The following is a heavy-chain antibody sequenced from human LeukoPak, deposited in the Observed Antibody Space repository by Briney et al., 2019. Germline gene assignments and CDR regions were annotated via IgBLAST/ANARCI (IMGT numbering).Heavy chain of an antibody. D-gene: IGHD3-16*01. CDR2: ISNSGYST. V-gene: IGHV3-11*01. J-gene: IGHJ6*03. CDR1: GFTFSSYA. CDR3: ARDFRNLGIDV. Sequence: PGGSLRLSCAASGFTFSSYAMSWIRQAPGKGLEWVSYISNSGYSTHYADSVKGRFTVSRDNAKNSLFLQMNSLRAEDTAVYFCARDFRNLGIDVWGKGTTVTVSS.